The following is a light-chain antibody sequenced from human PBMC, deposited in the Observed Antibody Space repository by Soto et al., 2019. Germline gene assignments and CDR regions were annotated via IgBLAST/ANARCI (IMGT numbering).Light chain of an antibody. Sequence: EIVLTQSPGTLSLSPGERATLSCRASQSVSSSYLAWYQQKPGQAPRLLIYGASTRATGIPDRFSGSESGTDFTLTISRLEPEDFAVYYCQQYDGSLGLTFGGGTKVEIK. CDR2: GAS. J-gene: IGKJ4*01. CDR1: QSVSSSY. CDR3: QQYDGSLGLT. V-gene: IGKV3-20*01.